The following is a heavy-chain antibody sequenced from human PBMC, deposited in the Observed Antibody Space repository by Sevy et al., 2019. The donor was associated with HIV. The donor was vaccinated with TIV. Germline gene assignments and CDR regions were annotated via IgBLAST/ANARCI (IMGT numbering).Heavy chain of an antibody. J-gene: IGHJ4*02. CDR2: IYHSGST. V-gene: IGHV4-59*01. CDR1: GGYNSYYY. Sequence: SETLFLTCTVSGGYNSYYYWTWIRQPPGKGLEWLGYIYHSGSTSYNPSLKTRVTISQDTSKSQFSLKLNSMTAADTAVYYCARGQWLPVFDFWGQGVLVTVSS. CDR3: ARGQWLPVFDF. D-gene: IGHD3-22*01.